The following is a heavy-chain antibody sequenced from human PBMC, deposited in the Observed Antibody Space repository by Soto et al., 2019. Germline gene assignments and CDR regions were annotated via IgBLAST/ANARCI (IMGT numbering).Heavy chain of an antibody. Sequence: ASVKVSCKASCSTFPSYFMHWVQPAPGQGLEWLGIMNPSDVSTSYAQKFQGGVTMTRDTSTSTVYMDLSSLRSEDTAVYYCAREPSSGVGYYFDYWGQGTLVTVSS. CDR3: AREPSSGVGYYFDY. J-gene: IGHJ4*02. V-gene: IGHV1-46*01. D-gene: IGHD3-10*01. CDR2: MNPSDVST. CDR1: CSTFPSYF.